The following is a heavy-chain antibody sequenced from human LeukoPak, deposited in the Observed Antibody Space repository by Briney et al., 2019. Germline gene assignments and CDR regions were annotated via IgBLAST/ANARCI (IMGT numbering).Heavy chain of an antibody. D-gene: IGHD3-10*01. CDR3: AKIGPLLWFGELLRGGRDWISDY. Sequence: GGSLRLSCAASGFTFSSYAMSWVRQAPGKGLEWVSAISGSGGSTYYADSVKGRFTISRDNSKNTLYLQMNSLRAEDTAVYYCAKIGPLLWFGELLRGGRDWISDYWGQGTLVTVSS. V-gene: IGHV3-23*01. CDR2: ISGSGGST. J-gene: IGHJ4*02. CDR1: GFTFSSYA.